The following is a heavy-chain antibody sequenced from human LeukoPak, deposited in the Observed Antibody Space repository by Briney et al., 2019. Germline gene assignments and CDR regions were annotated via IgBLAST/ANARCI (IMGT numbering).Heavy chain of an antibody. CDR1: GFTFSSYG. V-gene: IGHV3-30*18. Sequence: GRSLRLSCAASGFTFSSYGMHWVRQAPGKGLEWVAVISYDGSNKYYADSVKGRFTISRDNSKNTLYPQMNSLRAEDTAVYYCAKDPYCSGGSCYSVVEWFDPWGQGTLVTVSS. CDR3: AKDPYCSGGSCYSVVEWFDP. CDR2: ISYDGSNK. J-gene: IGHJ5*02. D-gene: IGHD2-15*01.